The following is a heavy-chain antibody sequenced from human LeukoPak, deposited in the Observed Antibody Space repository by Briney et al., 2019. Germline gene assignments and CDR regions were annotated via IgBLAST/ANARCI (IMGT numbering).Heavy chain of an antibody. D-gene: IGHD3-10*01. V-gene: IGHV1-69*04. Sequence: GSSVEASGKASGGTFSSYAISWGRQAAGLGLEGMGRIIPIRGIANYAQKFQGRVTITADKSTSTAYMELSSLRSEDTAVYYCARVWEDGPGNHHFDYWAREPWSPSPQ. CDR2: IIPIRGIA. CDR3: ARVWEDGPGNHHFDY. CDR1: GGTFSSYA. J-gene: IGHJ4*02.